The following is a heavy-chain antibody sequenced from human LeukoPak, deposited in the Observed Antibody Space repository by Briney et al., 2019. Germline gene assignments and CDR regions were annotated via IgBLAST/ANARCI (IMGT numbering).Heavy chain of an antibody. D-gene: IGHD1-7*01. V-gene: IGHV4-4*07. CDR1: GGSISSYY. Sequence: TSETLSLTCTVSGGSISSYYWSWIRQPAGKGLEWIGRIYTSGSTNYNPSLKSRVTMSVDTFKNQFSLKLSSVTAADTAVYYCARDRVELSYYYYYYMDVWGKGTTVTVSS. CDR3: ARDRVELSYYYYYYMDV. J-gene: IGHJ6*03. CDR2: IYTSGST.